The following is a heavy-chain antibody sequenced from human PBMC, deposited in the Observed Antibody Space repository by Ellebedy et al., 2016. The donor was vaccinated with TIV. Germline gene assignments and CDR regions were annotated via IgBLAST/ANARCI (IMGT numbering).Heavy chain of an antibody. D-gene: IGHD3-10*01. CDR2: IYPGDSDT. V-gene: IGHV5-51*01. CDR3: ARRVKGTYYYGSGSYYYFDY. CDR1: GYSFTSYW. J-gene: IGHJ4*02. Sequence: GESLKISXKGSGYSFTSYWIGWVRQMPGKGLEWMGIIYPGDSDTRYSPSFQGQVTISADKSISTAYLQWSSLKASDTAMYYCARRVKGTYYYGSGSYYYFDYWGQGTLVTVSS.